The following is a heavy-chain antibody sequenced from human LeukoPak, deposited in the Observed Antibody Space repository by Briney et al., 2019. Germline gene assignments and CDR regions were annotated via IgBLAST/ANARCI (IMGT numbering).Heavy chain of an antibody. CDR3: ARDTRYFDL. CDR1: GGTFSSYA. CDR2: IIPIFGTA. V-gene: IGHV1-69*05. J-gene: IGHJ2*01. Sequence: GASVKVSCKVSGGTFSSYAISWVRQAPGQGLEWMGRIIPIFGTANYAQKFQGRVTITTDESTSTAYMELSSLRSEATAVYYCARDTRYFDLWGRGTLVTVSS.